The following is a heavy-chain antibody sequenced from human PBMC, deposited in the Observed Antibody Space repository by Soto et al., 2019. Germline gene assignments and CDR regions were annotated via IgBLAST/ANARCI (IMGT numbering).Heavy chain of an antibody. CDR1: GFSLTTSGVG. J-gene: IGHJ4*02. CDR3: AHRVLRTVFGLVTTTAIYFDF. D-gene: IGHD3-3*01. Sequence: QITLNESGPTQVKPRQTLTLTCTFSGFSLTTSGVGVGWIRQSPGKAPEWLALIYWDDDKRYSPSLKSRLTITKETYKNQVVLTMADLDPADTATYYCAHRVLRTVFGLVTTTAIYFDFWGQGTPVAVSS. CDR2: IYWDDDK. V-gene: IGHV2-5*02.